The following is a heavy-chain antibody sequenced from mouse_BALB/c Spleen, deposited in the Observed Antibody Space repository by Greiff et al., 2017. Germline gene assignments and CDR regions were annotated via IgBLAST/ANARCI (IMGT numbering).Heavy chain of an antibody. D-gene: IGHD4-1*01. V-gene: IGHV5-12-1*01. CDR1: GFAFSSYD. Sequence: EVKLMESGGGLVKPGGSLKLSCAASGFAFSSYDMSWVRQTPEKRLEWVAYISSGGGSTYYPDTVKGRFTISRDNAKNTLYLQMSSLKSEDTAMYYCARQTGRDYAMDYWGQGTSVTVSS. CDR2: ISSGGGST. CDR3: ARQTGRDYAMDY. J-gene: IGHJ4*01.